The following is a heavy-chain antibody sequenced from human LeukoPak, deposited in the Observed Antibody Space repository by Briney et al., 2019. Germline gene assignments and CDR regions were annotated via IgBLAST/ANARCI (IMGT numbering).Heavy chain of an antibody. Sequence: PGGSPRLSCAASGFIFSSYSMNWVRQAPGKGLEWLSYISSSSTTIYYADSVKGRFTISRDNAKHSLYLQMNSLKAEDTAVYYCARNRFPITGTTNNYYYMDVWGKGTTVTVSS. V-gene: IGHV3-48*04. CDR1: GFIFSSYS. CDR2: ISSSSTTI. D-gene: IGHD1-7*01. J-gene: IGHJ6*03. CDR3: ARNRFPITGTTNNYYYMDV.